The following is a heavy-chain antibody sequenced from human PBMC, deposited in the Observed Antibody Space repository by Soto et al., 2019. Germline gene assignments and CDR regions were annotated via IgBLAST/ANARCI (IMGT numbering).Heavy chain of an antibody. D-gene: IGHD6-6*01. CDR1: GYTFTSYD. V-gene: IGHV1-8*01. CDR3: ASDYSSSGWFDP. Sequence: QXGAEVKKPGASVKVSCKASGYTFTSYDINWVRQATGQGLEWMGWMNPNSGNTGYAQXXXXXXXXXXXTXXXXXXXXXXXXXXXXXXXYXXASDYSSSGWFDPWGQGTLVT. J-gene: IGHJ5*02. CDR2: MNPNSGNT.